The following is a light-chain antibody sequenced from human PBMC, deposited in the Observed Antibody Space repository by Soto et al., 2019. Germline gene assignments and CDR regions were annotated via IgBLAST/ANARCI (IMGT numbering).Light chain of an antibody. CDR3: CSYAGSSTLV. CDR2: EGS. J-gene: IGLJ2*01. CDR1: SSGVGSYKF. Sequence: QSALPQPASVSGSPGQSITISCTGTSSGVGSYKFVSWYQQHPGKAPKLMIYEGSKRPSGVSNRFSGSKSGNTASLTISGLQAEDEADYYCCSYAGSSTLVFGGGTKLTVL. V-gene: IGLV2-23*01.